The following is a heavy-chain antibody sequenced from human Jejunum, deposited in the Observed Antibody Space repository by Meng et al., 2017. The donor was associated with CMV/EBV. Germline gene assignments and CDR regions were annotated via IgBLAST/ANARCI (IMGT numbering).Heavy chain of an antibody. Sequence: CKATGYALTSLDINWMRQATGQGLGWMGWVSPGSGRTGYAEKFQGRVTMTRETSINTAYLELSSLTSEDTATYYCARSIKAGVDYWGQGALVTVSS. V-gene: IGHV1-8*01. D-gene: IGHD3-3*02. CDR1: GYALTSLD. CDR3: ARSIKAGVDY. J-gene: IGHJ4*02. CDR2: VSPGSGRT.